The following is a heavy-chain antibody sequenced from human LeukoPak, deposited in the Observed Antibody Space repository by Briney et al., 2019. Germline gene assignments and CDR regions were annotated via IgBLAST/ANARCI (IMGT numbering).Heavy chain of an antibody. CDR2: IYYSGST. D-gene: IGHD5-12*01. V-gene: IGHV4-39*07. CDR1: GGSISSSSYY. CDR3: ARRRVYSGSGEFDF. J-gene: IGHJ4*02. Sequence: SETLSLTCTVSGGSISSSSYYWGWIRQPPGKGLEWIGSIYYSGSTYHNPSLKSRVTISLDTSRNQFSLKLRSVTTADTAVYYCARRRVYSGSGEFDFWGQGTLVTVSS.